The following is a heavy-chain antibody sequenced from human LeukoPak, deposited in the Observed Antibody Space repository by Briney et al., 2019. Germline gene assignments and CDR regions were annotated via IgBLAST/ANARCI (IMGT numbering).Heavy chain of an antibody. Sequence: PGGSLRLSCAASGFTFSSYAMSWVRQAPGKGLEWVSGISWNSGRIGYAASVKGRFTISRDNAKNSLYLQMNSLRAEDLALYYCARSPLGAGTTRWGFDYWGQGTLVTVSS. J-gene: IGHJ4*02. CDR3: ARSPLGAGTTRWGFDY. D-gene: IGHD1-7*01. V-gene: IGHV3-9*03. CDR1: GFTFSSYA. CDR2: ISWNSGRI.